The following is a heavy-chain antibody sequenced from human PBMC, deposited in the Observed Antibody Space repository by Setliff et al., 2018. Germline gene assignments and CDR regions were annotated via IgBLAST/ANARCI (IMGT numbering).Heavy chain of an antibody. CDR2: INHSGST. D-gene: IGHD6-6*01. CDR3: ARDLYSSSSGGFYYYYYYMDV. J-gene: IGHJ6*03. V-gene: IGHV4-34*01. Sequence: SETLSLTCAVYGGSFSGYYWNWMRQPPGKGLEWIGEINHSGSTNYNPSLKSRVTTSVDTSKNQFSLNLTSVTAADTAVYYCARDLYSSSSGGFYYYYYYMDVWGKGTTVTVSS. CDR1: GGSFSGYY.